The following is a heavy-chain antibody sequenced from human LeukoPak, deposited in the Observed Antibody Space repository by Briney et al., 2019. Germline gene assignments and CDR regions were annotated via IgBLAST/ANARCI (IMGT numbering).Heavy chain of an antibody. Sequence: PSETLSLTCTVSGGSISSYYWSWIRQPPGKGLEWIGYIYYSGSTNYNPSLKSRVTISVDTSKNQFSLKLSSVTAADTAVYYCARGPTVSTGFDYWGQGTLVTVSS. CDR3: ARGPTVSTGFDY. CDR1: GGSISSYY. CDR2: IYYSGST. V-gene: IGHV4-59*01. D-gene: IGHD4-17*01. J-gene: IGHJ4*02.